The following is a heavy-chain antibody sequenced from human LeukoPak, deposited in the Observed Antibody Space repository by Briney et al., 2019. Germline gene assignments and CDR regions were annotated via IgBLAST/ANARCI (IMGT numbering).Heavy chain of an antibody. CDR1: GGTFSSYA. V-gene: IGHV1-69*04. D-gene: IGHD6-13*01. Sequence: SVKVSCKASGGTFSSYAISWVRQAPGQGLEWMGRIIPILGIANYAQKFQGRVTITADKSTSTAYMELSSLRSEDTAVYYCARQGVPIAAAGAFDYWGQGTLVTVSS. J-gene: IGHJ4*02. CDR2: IIPILGIA. CDR3: ARQGVPIAAAGAFDY.